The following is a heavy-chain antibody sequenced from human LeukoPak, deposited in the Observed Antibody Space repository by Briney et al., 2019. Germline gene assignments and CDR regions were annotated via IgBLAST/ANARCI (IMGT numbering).Heavy chain of an antibody. CDR1: GYTFTSYD. CDR2: MNPNSGNT. V-gene: IGHV1-8*01. D-gene: IGHD3-9*01. Sequence: ASVKVSCKASGYTFTSYDINWVRQATGQGLEWMGWMNPNSGNTGYAQKFQGRVTMTRNTSISTAYMELSSLRSEDTAVYYCARGVDYDILTGYPYYFDYWGQGTLVTVSS. J-gene: IGHJ4*02. CDR3: ARGVDYDILTGYPYYFDY.